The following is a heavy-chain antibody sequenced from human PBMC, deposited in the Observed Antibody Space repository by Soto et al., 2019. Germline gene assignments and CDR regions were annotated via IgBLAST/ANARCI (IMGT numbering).Heavy chain of an antibody. CDR2: ISGSGGST. Sequence: EVQLLESGGGLVQPGGSLRLSCAASGFTFSSYAMSWVRQAPGKGLEWVSAISGSGGSTYYADSVKGRFTISRDNSKNTLYLQMNSLRAEDTAVYYCAKGRGYCSSTSCYMRSDYWGQGTLVTVSS. V-gene: IGHV3-23*01. J-gene: IGHJ4*02. D-gene: IGHD2-2*02. CDR3: AKGRGYCSSTSCYMRSDY. CDR1: GFTFSSYA.